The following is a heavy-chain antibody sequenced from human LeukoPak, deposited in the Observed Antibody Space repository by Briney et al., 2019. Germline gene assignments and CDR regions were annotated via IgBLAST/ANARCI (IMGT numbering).Heavy chain of an antibody. D-gene: IGHD3-22*01. Sequence: PGRSLRLSCAASGFTFSSYGMHWVRQAPGKGLEWVAVISYDGSNKYYADSVKGRFTISRDNAKNSLYLQMNSLRAEDTAVYYCARLLXTYDXXXXXXFDIW. J-gene: IGHJ3*02. V-gene: IGHV3-30*03. CDR1: GFTFSSYG. CDR3: ARLLXTYDXXXXXXFDI. CDR2: ISYDGSNK.